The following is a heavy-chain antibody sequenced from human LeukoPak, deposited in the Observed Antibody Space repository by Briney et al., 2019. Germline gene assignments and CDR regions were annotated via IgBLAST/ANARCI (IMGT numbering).Heavy chain of an antibody. CDR1: GFTFDDYG. V-gene: IGHV3-20*04. CDR3: ARDSPDILTGYYTNDAFDI. CDR2: INWNGGST. D-gene: IGHD3-9*01. J-gene: IGHJ3*02. Sequence: PGGSLRLSCAASGFTFDDYGMSWVRQAPGKGLEWVSGINWNGGSTGYADSVKGRFTISRDNAKNSLYLQMNSLRAEDTALYYRARDSPDILTGYYTNDAFDIWGQGTMVTVSS.